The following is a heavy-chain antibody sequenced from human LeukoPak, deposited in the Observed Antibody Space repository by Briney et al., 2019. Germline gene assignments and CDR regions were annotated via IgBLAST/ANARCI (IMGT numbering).Heavy chain of an antibody. CDR3: ARDQGGSLGFDY. CDR1: GYTFTGYY. CDR2: INPNSGGT. Sequence: ASVKVSCKASGYTFTGYYIHWARQAPGQGLEWMGWINPNSGGTNYAQKFQGRVTMTRDTSITTAYMELSSLRSDDAAVFYCARDQGGSLGFDYWGQGTLVTVSS. D-gene: IGHD3-16*01. V-gene: IGHV1-2*02. J-gene: IGHJ4*02.